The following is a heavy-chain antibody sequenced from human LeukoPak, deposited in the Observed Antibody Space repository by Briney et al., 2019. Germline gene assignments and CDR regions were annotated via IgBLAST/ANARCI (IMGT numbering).Heavy chain of an antibody. Sequence: QAGGSLRLSCAASGFTFSDYYMSWIRQAPGKGLEWVSGISGSGGSTHYADSVKGRFTISRDNSKNTLYLQMNSLRAEDTAVYYCAKEGYGNGNDYWGQGTLVTVSS. CDR3: AKEGYGNGNDY. CDR1: GFTFSDYY. J-gene: IGHJ4*02. D-gene: IGHD4-11*01. CDR2: ISGSGGST. V-gene: IGHV3-23*01.